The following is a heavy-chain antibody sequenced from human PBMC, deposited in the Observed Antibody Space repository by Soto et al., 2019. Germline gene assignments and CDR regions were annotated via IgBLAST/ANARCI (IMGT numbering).Heavy chain of an antibody. CDR2: IYYSGST. CDR3: ARAQLRNSAWYFDL. V-gene: IGHV4-28*03. Sequence: ASETLSLSCAVSGYSISSSNWWGWIRQPPGKGLEWIGYIYYSGSTYYNPSLKSRVTMSVDTSKNQFSLKLSSVTAVDTAVYYCARAQLRNSAWYFDLWGRGTLVTVSS. CDR1: GYSISSSNW. J-gene: IGHJ2*01. D-gene: IGHD1-7*01.